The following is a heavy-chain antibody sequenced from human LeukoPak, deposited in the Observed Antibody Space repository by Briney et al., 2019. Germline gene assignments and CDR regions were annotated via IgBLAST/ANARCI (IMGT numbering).Heavy chain of an antibody. D-gene: IGHD3-10*01. CDR3: ASRSPLMVRGVIGAFDI. CDR2: INHSGST. J-gene: IGHJ3*02. Sequence: SETLSLTCAVYGGSFSGYYWSWIRQPPGKGLEWIGEINHSGSTNYNPSLKSRVTISVDTSKNQFSLKLSSVTAADTAVYYCASRSPLMVRGVIGAFDIWGQGTMVTVSS. CDR1: GGSFSGYY. V-gene: IGHV4-34*01.